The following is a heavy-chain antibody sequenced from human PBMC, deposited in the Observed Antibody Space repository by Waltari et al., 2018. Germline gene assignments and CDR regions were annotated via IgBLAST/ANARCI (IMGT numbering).Heavy chain of an antibody. J-gene: IGHJ4*02. CDR3: AKDRQWYYYDSSGYSPDFDY. CDR2: ISGSGGST. V-gene: IGHV3-23*01. D-gene: IGHD3-22*01. CDR1: GFTFSSYA. Sequence: EVQLLESGGGLVQPGGSLRLSCAASGFTFSSYAMSWVRQAPGKGLEWVSAISGSGGSTYYAESVKGRFTISRDNSKNTLYLQMNSLRAEDTAVYYCAKDRQWYYYDSSGYSPDFDYWGQGTLVTVSS.